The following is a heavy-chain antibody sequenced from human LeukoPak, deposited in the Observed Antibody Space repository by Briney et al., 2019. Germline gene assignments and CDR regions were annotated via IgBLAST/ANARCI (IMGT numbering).Heavy chain of an antibody. CDR3: ARVSLLDDGGLGDY. J-gene: IGHJ4*02. CDR1: GLTFSDYY. D-gene: IGHD4-23*01. Sequence: KTGGSLRLSCAASGLTFSDYYMTWFRQAPGKGLEWVSYISGGSSYTNFADSVKGRFTISRDNAKNSLYLQMNSLRAEDTAVYYCARVSLLDDGGLGDYWGQGTLVTVSS. CDR2: ISGGSSYT. V-gene: IGHV3-11*06.